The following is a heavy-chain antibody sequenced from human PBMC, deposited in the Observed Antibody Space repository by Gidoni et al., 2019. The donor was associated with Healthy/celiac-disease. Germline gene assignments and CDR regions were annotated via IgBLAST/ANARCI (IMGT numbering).Heavy chain of an antibody. J-gene: IGHJ4*02. CDR1: GYSFTSYW. CDR2: IDPSDSYT. D-gene: IGHD6-19*01. V-gene: IGHV5-10-1*03. Sequence: EVQLVPSGAEEKTPGDSLLISCKGSGYSFTSYWIRWVRQMPGKGLEWMGRIDPSDSYTNYSPSFQGHVTFSADKSITTAYLQWSSLKASDTAMYYCARDPTDSSGSYWGQGTLVTVSS. CDR3: ARDPTDSSGSY.